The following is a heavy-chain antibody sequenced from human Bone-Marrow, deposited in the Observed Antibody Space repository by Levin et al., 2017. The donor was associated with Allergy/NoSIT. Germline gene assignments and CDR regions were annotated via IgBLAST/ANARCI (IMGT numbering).Heavy chain of an antibody. J-gene: IGHJ4*02. Sequence: SETLSLTCTVSGDSLSSYYWSWIRQPPGKRLEWIAYISYSGSTNYKPSLKSRVTLSVDTSKNHFSLNLTSVTAADTAVYYCARSLRRENFDYWGQGILVTVSS. CDR1: GDSLSSYY. V-gene: IGHV4-59*01. CDR2: ISYSGST. CDR3: ARSLRRENFDY. D-gene: IGHD5-24*01.